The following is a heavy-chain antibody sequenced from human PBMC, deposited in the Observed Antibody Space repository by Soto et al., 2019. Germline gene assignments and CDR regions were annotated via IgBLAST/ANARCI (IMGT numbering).Heavy chain of an antibody. J-gene: IGHJ6*01. V-gene: IGHV3-74*01. D-gene: IGHD2-2*01. Sequence: GSLRRSCEGSGFAYSGYWVHWVRQASGRRLIWVSSINTDGRTTNYADSVKGRFTISRDNAKGTLYLQMNSLRAEDTAVYYCVKDCRQDIVEVVDAIAYHYYGMDVWGLGT. CDR1: GFAYSGYW. CDR2: INTDGRTT. CDR3: VKDCRQDIVEVVDAIAYHYYGMDV.